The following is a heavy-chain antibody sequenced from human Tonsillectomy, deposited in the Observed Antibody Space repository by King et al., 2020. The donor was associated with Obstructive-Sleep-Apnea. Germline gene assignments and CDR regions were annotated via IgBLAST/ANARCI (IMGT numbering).Heavy chain of an antibody. J-gene: IGHJ4*02. CDR1: GYSISSGYY. Sequence: VQLQESGPGLVKPSETLSLTCTVSGYSISSGYYWDWIRQPPGKGLEWIGSIYHSGSTFYNPSLKSRVTISADTSKNQFSLKLSSVTAADPAVYYCAKVEGVDSGGFSDYWGQGTLVTVSS. CDR2: IYHSGST. D-gene: IGHD5-18*01. V-gene: IGHV4-38-2*02. CDR3: AKVEGVDSGGFSDY.